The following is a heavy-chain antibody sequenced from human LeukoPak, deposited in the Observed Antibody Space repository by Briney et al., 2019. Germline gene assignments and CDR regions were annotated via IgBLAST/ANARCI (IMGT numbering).Heavy chain of an antibody. CDR3: ARRGFCSGGDCHSAPFDY. Sequence: GESLKISCKVSGYSFTSYCIGWVRQMPGKGLEWMGIIYPGDSDTRYSPSLQGQVTISADKSISTAYLQWKSLKASDTAMYYCARRGFCSGGDCHSAPFDYWGQGTLVTVSS. D-gene: IGHD2-15*01. V-gene: IGHV5-51*01. CDR1: GYSFTSYC. J-gene: IGHJ4*02. CDR2: IYPGDSDT.